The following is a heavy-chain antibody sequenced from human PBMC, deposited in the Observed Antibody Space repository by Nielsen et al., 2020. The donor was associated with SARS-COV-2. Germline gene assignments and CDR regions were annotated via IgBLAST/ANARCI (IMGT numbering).Heavy chain of an antibody. Sequence: SVKVSCKASGGTFSSYAISWVRQAPGQGLEWMGGIIPIFGTANYAQKFQGRVTITADESTSTAYMELSSLRSENTAVYYCARDQRLRAVAGLDYYYYMDVWGKGTTVTVSS. J-gene: IGHJ6*03. CDR1: GGTFSSYA. CDR3: ARDQRLRAVAGLDYYYYMDV. CDR2: IIPIFGTA. D-gene: IGHD6-19*01. V-gene: IGHV1-69*13.